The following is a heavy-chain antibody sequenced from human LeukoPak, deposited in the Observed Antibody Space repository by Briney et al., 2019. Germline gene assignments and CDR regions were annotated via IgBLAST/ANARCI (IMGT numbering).Heavy chain of an antibody. CDR1: GFSFIDAW. D-gene: IGHD1-26*01. CDR3: ARRLEYSGSKGVFDY. V-gene: IGHV3-66*01. CDR2: IYSGGHT. Sequence: PGGSLRLSCAASGFSFIDAWMTWVRQAPGKGLEWVSIIYSGGHTDYADSVKGRFTISRDNSKNTLYLQMNSLRAEDTAVYYCARRLEYSGSKGVFDYWGQGTLVTVSS. J-gene: IGHJ4*02.